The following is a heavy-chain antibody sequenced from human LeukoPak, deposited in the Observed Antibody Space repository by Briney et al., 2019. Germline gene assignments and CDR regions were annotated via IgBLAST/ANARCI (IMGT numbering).Heavy chain of an antibody. CDR3: AGSMIAVVIDY. V-gene: IGHV4-38-2*02. D-gene: IGHD3-22*01. CDR2: IYHSGST. Sequence: SETLSLTCTVSGYSISSGYYWGWIRQPPGKGLEWIGSIYHSGSTYYNPSLKSRVTISVDTSKNQFSLKLSSVTAADTAVYYCAGSMIAVVIDYWGQGTLVTVSS. J-gene: IGHJ4*02. CDR1: GYSISSGYY.